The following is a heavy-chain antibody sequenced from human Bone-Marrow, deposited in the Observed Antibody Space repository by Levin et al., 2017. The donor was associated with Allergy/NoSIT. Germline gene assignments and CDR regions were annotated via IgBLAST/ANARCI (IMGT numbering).Heavy chain of an antibody. J-gene: IGHJ5*02. Sequence: SCAASGFTFNRYAMTWVRQAPGEGLDWVSSITSSSSYIYYADSVKGRFTISRDNAKNSLYLQMNSLRVEDTAVYYCARGLEYSGLPWGQGTLVTVSS. CDR1: GFTFNRYA. CDR2: ITSSSSYI. CDR3: ARGLEYSGLP. D-gene: IGHD5-12*01. V-gene: IGHV3-21*01.